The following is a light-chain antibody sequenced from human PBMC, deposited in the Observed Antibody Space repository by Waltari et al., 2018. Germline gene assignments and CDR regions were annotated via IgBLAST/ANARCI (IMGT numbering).Light chain of an antibody. CDR2: EGS. CDR3: CSYAGSSTYV. CDR1: SSDVGRYHL. V-gene: IGLV2-23*01. J-gene: IGLJ1*01. Sequence: QSALTQPASVSGSPGQSITISCPGPSSDVGRYHLVSWYQQPPGKAPKLMIYEGSKRPSGVSNRFSGSKSGNTASLTISGLQAEDEADYYCCSYAGSSTYVFGTGTKVTVL.